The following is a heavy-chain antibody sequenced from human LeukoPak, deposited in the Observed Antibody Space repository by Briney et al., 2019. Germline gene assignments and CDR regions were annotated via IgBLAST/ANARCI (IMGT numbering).Heavy chain of an antibody. V-gene: IGHV4-59*01. CDR1: GGSISSYY. Sequence: PSETLSLTCTVSGGSISSYYWSWIRQPPGKGLEWIGYIYYSGSTNYNPSLKSRVTISVDTSKNQFSLKLSSVTAADTAVYYCARGGRRRRDAFDIWGQGTMVTVSS. CDR2: IYYSGST. D-gene: IGHD3-16*01. J-gene: IGHJ3*02. CDR3: ARGGRRRRDAFDI.